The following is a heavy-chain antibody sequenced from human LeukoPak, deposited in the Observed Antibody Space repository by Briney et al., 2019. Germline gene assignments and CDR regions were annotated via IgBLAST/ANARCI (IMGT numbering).Heavy chain of an antibody. D-gene: IGHD6-6*01. CDR1: GGSISPWY. Sequence: SETLSLTCTVSGGSISPWYWSWIRQSPGKGLEWLGYVYYNGNTNYNPSLKSRVSISVDTSKNQISLNLSSVTAADTAVYYCAKVRPMSIAALWFFDFWGHGSLVSVSS. V-gene: IGHV4-59*01. CDR2: VYYNGNT. J-gene: IGHJ4*01. CDR3: AKVRPMSIAALWFFDF.